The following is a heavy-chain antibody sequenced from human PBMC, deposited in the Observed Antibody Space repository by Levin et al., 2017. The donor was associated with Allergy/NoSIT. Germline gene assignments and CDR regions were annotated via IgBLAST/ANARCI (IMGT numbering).Heavy chain of an antibody. CDR2: IKSKADGGTT. CDR3: STGGYYLDF. J-gene: IGHJ4*02. CDR1: GFTFSNAW. D-gene: IGHD3-3*01. V-gene: IGHV3-15*01. Sequence: GESLKISCAASGFTFSNAWMNWVRQAPGKGLDLVGRIKSKADGGTTDYAAPVKGRFTISRDDSKNMFYLQMNSLKTEDTAIYYCSTGGYYLDFWGQGTLVTVSS.